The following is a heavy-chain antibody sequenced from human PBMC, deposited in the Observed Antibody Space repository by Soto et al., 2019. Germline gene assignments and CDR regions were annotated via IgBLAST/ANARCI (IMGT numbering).Heavy chain of an antibody. CDR3: AHILVDGLVYYFDY. D-gene: IGHD2-8*02. J-gene: IGHJ4*02. V-gene: IGHV2-5*02. CDR1: GFSLSNIRVG. Sequence: QITLKESGPTLVKPTQTLTLTCSFSGFSLSNIRVGVAWIRQPPGEAMEWLALIYRDDDKRYSPSLTTRLTITEDSPQNPVVLTLSDMDPVDTATYYWAHILVDGLVYYFDYWGPGTLVTVSS. CDR2: IYRDDDK.